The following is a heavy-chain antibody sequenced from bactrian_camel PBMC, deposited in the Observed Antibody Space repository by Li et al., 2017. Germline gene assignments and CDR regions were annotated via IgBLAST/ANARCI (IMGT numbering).Heavy chain of an antibody. CDR1: GFTFSSGW. D-gene: IGHD2*01. Sequence: QLVESGGGLVQPGGSLRLSCVASGFTFSSGWMCWVRQAPGKGLEWVSIINRGGTTYYADSMKGRFTISRDNATNTVYLQMNSLKPEDTAVYYCVSLVGRPLVHQGTQVTVS. V-gene: IGHV3S25*01. CDR2: INRGGTT. J-gene: IGHJ4*01.